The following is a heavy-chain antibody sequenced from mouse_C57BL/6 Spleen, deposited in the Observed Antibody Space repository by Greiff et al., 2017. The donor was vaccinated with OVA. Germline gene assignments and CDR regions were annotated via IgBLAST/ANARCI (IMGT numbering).Heavy chain of an antibody. V-gene: IGHV3-6*01. CDR2: ISYDGSN. J-gene: IGHJ4*01. D-gene: IGHD3-2*02. CDR1: GYSITSGYY. CDR3: ARQDSSGPLPYAMDY. Sequence: EVQLVESGPGLVKPSQSLSLTCSVTGYSITSGYYWNWIRQFPGNKLEWMGYISYDGSNNYNPSLKNRISITRDTSKNQFFLKLNSVTTEDTATYYCARQDSSGPLPYAMDYWGQGTSVTVSS.